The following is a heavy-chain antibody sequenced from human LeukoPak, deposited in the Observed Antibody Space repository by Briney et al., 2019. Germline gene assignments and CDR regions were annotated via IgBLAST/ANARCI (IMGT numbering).Heavy chain of an antibody. Sequence: PSETLSLTCTVSGGSMTSFYWSWIRQPAGKVLERLGRVHTSGSANYNPSLGSRVTMSMVASRNQFSLKLYFVTAVDTAVYYCASSNIVDRLTNEPPLDRWGQGTLVTVPS. CDR1: GGSMTSFY. J-gene: IGHJ4*02. V-gene: IGHV4-4*07. CDR2: VHTSGSA. CDR3: ASSNIVDRLTNEPPLDR. D-gene: IGHD5-12*01.